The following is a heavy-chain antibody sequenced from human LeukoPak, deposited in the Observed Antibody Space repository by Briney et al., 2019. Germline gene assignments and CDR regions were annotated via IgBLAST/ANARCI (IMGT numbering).Heavy chain of an antibody. Sequence: SETLSLTCTVSGGSISSSSYYWGWIRQPPGKGLEWIGSIYYSGSTYYNPSLKSRVSISIDTSNNDLSLKVTSVTAADTAGYYCARAPWAYGNYVHAFDIWGQGTMVTVSS. CDR3: ARAPWAYGNYVHAFDI. CDR1: GGSISSSSYY. J-gene: IGHJ3*02. D-gene: IGHD4-11*01. CDR2: IYYSGST. V-gene: IGHV4-39*07.